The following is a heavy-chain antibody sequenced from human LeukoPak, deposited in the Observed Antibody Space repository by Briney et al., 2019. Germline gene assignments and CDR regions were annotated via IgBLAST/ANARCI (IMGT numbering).Heavy chain of an antibody. Sequence: SETLSLTCAVYGGSFSGYYWSWIRQPPGKGLEWIGEINHSGSTNYNPSLKSRVTISVDTSKNQFSLKLSSVTAADAAVYHCARIVVVAATPPYSYGMDVWGQGTTVTVSS. CDR1: GGSFSGYY. D-gene: IGHD2-15*01. CDR2: INHSGST. CDR3: ARIVVVAATPPYSYGMDV. V-gene: IGHV4-34*01. J-gene: IGHJ6*02.